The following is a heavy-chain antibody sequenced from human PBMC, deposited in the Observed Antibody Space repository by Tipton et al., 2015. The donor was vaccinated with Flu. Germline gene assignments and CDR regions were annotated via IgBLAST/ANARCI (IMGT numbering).Heavy chain of an antibody. D-gene: IGHD2-2*01. V-gene: IGHV4-59*01. Sequence: TLSLTCTVSGASITTYNWNWIRQPPGKALEWIGCIFDTGTIIHNPSLTSRLTISVDTSKNQFSLKLTSVTAADTAIYYCARRAVVMPPSVFTSESWFAPWGQGTLVIVSS. CDR2: IFDTGTI. CDR3: ARRAVVMPPSVFTSESWFAP. J-gene: IGHJ5*02. CDR1: GASITTYN.